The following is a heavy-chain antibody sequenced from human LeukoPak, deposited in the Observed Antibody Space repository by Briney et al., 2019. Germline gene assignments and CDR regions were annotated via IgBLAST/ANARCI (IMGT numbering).Heavy chain of an antibody. Sequence: SETLSLTCAVYGGSLSGYYWSWIRQSPGKGLEWIGESHHGGRTNYHPALQSRVTISADTPNNQFSLKLNSVTAADTAVYYCARHGGWDFALWGPGTLVTVS. CDR1: GGSLSGYY. CDR2: SHHGGRT. CDR3: ARHGGWDFAL. J-gene: IGHJ2*01. D-gene: IGHD3-10*01. V-gene: IGHV4-34*01.